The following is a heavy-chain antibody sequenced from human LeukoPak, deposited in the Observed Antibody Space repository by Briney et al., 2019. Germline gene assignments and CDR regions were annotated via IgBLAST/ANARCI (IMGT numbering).Heavy chain of an antibody. V-gene: IGHV3-21*04. J-gene: IGHJ4*02. D-gene: IGHD2-15*01. CDR3: AREVPQSLLPHGYFDY. Sequence: GGSLRLSCAASGFTFSSYSMNWVRQAPGKGLEWVSSISSSSSYIYYADSVKGRFTISRDNSKNTLYLQMNSLRAEDTAVYYCAREVPQSLLPHGYFDYWGQGTLVTVSS. CDR2: ISSSSSYI. CDR1: GFTFSSYS.